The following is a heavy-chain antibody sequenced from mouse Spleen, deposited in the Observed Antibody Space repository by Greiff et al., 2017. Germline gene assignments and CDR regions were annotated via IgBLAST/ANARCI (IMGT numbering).Heavy chain of an antibody. J-gene: IGHJ1*01. CDR1: GFTFSSYG. CDR3: ARLSYFIYLFCGV. D-gene: IGHD1-1*01. Sequence: EVKLVESGGGLVQPGGSLKLSCAASGFTFSSYGMSWVRQTPDKRLELVATINSNGGSTYYPDSVKGRFTISRDNAKNPLYLQMSSLKSEDTAMYYCARLSYFIYLFCGVWGAETTLTVSS. V-gene: IGHV5-6-3*01. CDR2: INSNGGST.